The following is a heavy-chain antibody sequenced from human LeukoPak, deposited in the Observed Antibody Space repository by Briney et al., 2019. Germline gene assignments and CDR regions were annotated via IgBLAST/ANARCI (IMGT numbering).Heavy chain of an antibody. J-gene: IGHJ4*02. Sequence: EASMKVSCKASGYTFTGDYIHWVRQAPGQGLAWMGWINPNTGVTKSGQQFQGRVTMTRDTSITTAYLELNSLTSDDTAVYYCARDPGRGWSLEHWGQGTLVTVSS. CDR1: GYTFTGDY. D-gene: IGHD6-19*01. V-gene: IGHV1-2*02. CDR2: INPNTGVT. CDR3: ARDPGRGWSLEH.